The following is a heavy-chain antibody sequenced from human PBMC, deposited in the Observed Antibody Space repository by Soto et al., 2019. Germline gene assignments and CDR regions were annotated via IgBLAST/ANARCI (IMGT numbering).Heavy chain of an antibody. J-gene: IGHJ4*02. CDR2: ISYDGSNK. CDR3: AKIPGDYFDSSGYSNSDY. CDR1: GFTFSSYG. D-gene: IGHD3-22*01. V-gene: IGHV3-30*18. Sequence: GESLKISCAASGFTFSSYGMHWVRQAPGKGLEWVAVISYDGSNKYYADSVKGRFTISRDNSKNTLYLQMNSLRAEDTAVYYCAKIPGDYFDSSGYSNSDYWGQGTLVTVSS.